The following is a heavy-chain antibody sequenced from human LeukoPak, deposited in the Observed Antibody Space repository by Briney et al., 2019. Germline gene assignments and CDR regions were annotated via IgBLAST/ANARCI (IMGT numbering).Heavy chain of an antibody. CDR1: GFTFSSYG. Sequence: PGRSLRLSCAASGFTFSSYGMHWVRQAPGKGLEWVAVIRYDGSNKYYADSVKGRFTISRDNSKNTLYLQMNSLRAEDTAVYYCAKADRGRYCSGGSCYVVDPWGQGTLVTVSS. V-gene: IGHV3-30*02. CDR2: IRYDGSNK. J-gene: IGHJ5*02. D-gene: IGHD2-15*01. CDR3: AKADRGRYCSGGSCYVVDP.